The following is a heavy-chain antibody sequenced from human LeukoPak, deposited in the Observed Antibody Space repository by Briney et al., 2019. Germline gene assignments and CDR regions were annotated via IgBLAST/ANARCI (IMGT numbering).Heavy chain of an antibody. V-gene: IGHV1-18*01. CDR1: GYTFSYLG. Sequence: ASVKVSCKASGYTFSYLGLNWVRQAPGKGLEWMGWINGYNGNTNYAQKSEGRLSLATDTATSTVYMELRNLTSDDTAVYFCARGLDGAAGPANFCCRGQGTLITVSS. CDR2: INGYNGNT. D-gene: IGHD4/OR15-4a*01. J-gene: IGHJ4*02. CDR3: ARGLDGAAGPANFCC.